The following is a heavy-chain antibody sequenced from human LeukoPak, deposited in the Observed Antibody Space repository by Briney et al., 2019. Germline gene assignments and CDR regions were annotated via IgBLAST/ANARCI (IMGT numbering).Heavy chain of an antibody. V-gene: IGHV3-7*01. CDR2: IKEDGSEK. D-gene: IGHD3-10*01. J-gene: IGHJ3*01. Sequence: GGSLRLSCAASGFTLSSYWMSWVRQAPGKGLEWVANIKEDGSEKYYVDSVKGRFTISRDNAKNSPYLHMNSLAAEDTAMYYCARDWLAGVPFDAFDLWGQGTMVTVSS. CDR1: GFTLSSYW. CDR3: ARDWLAGVPFDAFDL.